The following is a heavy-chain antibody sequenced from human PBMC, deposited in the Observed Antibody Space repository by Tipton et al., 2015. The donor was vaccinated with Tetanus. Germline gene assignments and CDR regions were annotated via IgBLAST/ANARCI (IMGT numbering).Heavy chain of an antibody. CDR1: GFTFSSYS. CDR2: ISSSSPSSRTI. J-gene: IGHJ6*02. Sequence: SLRLSCAASGFTFSSYSMNWVRQSPGKGLEWVSFISSSSPSSRTIYYADSVKGRFTISRDIARNSLYLQMSSLRAEDMAVYYCARAVVGAPGCTDVWGQGTTVTVSS. CDR3: ARAVVGAPGCTDV. D-gene: IGHD1-26*01. V-gene: IGHV3-48*01.